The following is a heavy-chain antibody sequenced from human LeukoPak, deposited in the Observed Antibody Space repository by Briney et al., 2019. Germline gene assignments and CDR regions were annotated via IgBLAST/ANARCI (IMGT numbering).Heavy chain of an antibody. D-gene: IGHD2-15*01. CDR1: GYTFTSYG. Sequence: ASVKVSCKASGYTFTSYGISWVRQATGQGLEWMGWMNPNSGNTGYAQKFQGRVTMTRNTSISTAYMELSSLRSEDTAVYYCAQRLGYCSGGSCYLSDYWGQGTLVTVSS. CDR3: AQRLGYCSGGSCYLSDY. V-gene: IGHV1-8*02. J-gene: IGHJ4*02. CDR2: MNPNSGNT.